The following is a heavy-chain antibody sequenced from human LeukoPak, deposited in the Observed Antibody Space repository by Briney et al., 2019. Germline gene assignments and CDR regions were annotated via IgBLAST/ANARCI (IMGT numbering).Heavy chain of an antibody. CDR2: ISATGGTT. D-gene: IGHD1-7*01. J-gene: IGHJ4*02. CDR1: GFTFSSYG. Sequence: GGSLRLSCAASGFTFSSYGMSWVRQAPGKGLEWVSAISATGGTTYYADSVKGRFTISRDNSKNTLYLQMNSLRAEDTALYYCAKEGKTRNWNYYQAKAVYWGQGTLVTVSS. V-gene: IGHV3-23*01. CDR3: AKEGKTRNWNYYQAKAVY.